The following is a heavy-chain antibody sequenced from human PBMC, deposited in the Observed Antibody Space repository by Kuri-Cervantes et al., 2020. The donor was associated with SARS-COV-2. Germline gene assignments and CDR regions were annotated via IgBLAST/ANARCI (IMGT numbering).Heavy chain of an antibody. J-gene: IGHJ1*01. Sequence: GGSLRLSCAASGFTFSTYAMSWVRQAPGKGLEWVSAISRSGTYYADSVKGRFTISRDNSKNTLYLQMNSLRAEDTAVYYCASGYSGSYSYFQHWGQGTLVTVSS. CDR3: ASGYSGSYSYFQH. CDR1: GFTFSTYA. D-gene: IGHD1-26*01. V-gene: IGHV3-23*01. CDR2: ISRSGT.